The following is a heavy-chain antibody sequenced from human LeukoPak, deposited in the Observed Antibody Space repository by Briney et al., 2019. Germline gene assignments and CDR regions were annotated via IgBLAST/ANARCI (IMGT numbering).Heavy chain of an antibody. CDR1: GGSIGSGIYS. J-gene: IGHJ4*02. Sequence: SETLSLTCSVSGGSIGSGIYSWSWIRQPPGKGLEWIGYIFHTGSTSYNPSLKSRVTISVDTSKNQFSLKLSSVTAADTAVYYCVRDGDYYDSGGYGNIWGQGALVTVSS. CDR2: IFHTGST. D-gene: IGHD3-22*01. V-gene: IGHV4-30-2*01. CDR3: VRDGDYYDSGGYGNI.